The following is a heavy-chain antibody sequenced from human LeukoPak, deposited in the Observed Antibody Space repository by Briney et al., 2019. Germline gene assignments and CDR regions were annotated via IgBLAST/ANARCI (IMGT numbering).Heavy chain of an antibody. D-gene: IGHD3-10*01. J-gene: IGHJ6*03. Sequence: GGSLRLSCAASGFTFSSYSMNWVRQAPGKGLEWVSSISSSSSYIYYADSVKGRFTISRDNAKNSLYLQMNSLRAEDTAVHYCARDLRFGELFNYYYYMDVWGKGTTVTVSS. CDR1: GFTFSSYS. CDR2: ISSSSSYI. CDR3: ARDLRFGELFNYYYYMDV. V-gene: IGHV3-21*01.